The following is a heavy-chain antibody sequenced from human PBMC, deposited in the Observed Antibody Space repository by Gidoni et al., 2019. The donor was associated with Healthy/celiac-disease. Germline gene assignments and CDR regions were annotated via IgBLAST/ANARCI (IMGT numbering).Heavy chain of an antibody. J-gene: IGHJ4*02. CDR2: ISGSGGST. D-gene: IGHD3-22*01. Sequence: EVQLLESGGGLVQPGGSLRLSCAASGFTFSSYAMSWVRQAPGKGLELVSAISGSGGSTYYADSVKGRFTISRDNSKNTLYLQMNSLRAEDTAVYYCAKYPSGGDYYDSSGYLNYFDYWGQGTLVTVSS. V-gene: IGHV3-23*01. CDR3: AKYPSGGDYYDSSGYLNYFDY. CDR1: GFTFSSYA.